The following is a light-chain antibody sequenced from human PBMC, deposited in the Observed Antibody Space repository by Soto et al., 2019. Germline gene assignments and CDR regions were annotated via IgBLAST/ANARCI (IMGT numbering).Light chain of an antibody. CDR3: TSFTSGSTPYV. CDR1: SNDVGGFNY. Sequence: QSALTQPASVSGSPGQSITISCTGTSNDVGGFNYVSWYQQLPGKAPKLVIYDVTHRTSWVSDRFSGSRSGNTASLTISGLQAEDEADYYCTSFTSGSTPYVLGTGTKLTVL. CDR2: DVT. V-gene: IGLV2-14*03. J-gene: IGLJ1*01.